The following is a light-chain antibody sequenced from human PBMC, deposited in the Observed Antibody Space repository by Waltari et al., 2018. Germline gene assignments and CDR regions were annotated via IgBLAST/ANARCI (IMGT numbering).Light chain of an antibody. CDR2: RVS. V-gene: IGKV2-30*02. CDR3: MQGTHWPVYS. Sequence: DVVLTQSPLSLPVTLGQPASISCRSSRSLVHSNGNTYLAWFHQRPGQSTRRLLYRVSERDSGVPDRFTGSGSATDFTLRISRVEAEDVGLYYCMQGTHWPVYSFGQGTKLEIK. CDR1: RSLVHSNGNTY. J-gene: IGKJ2*03.